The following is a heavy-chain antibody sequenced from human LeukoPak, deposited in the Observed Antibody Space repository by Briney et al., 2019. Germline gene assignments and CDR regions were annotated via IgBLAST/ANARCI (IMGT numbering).Heavy chain of an antibody. CDR3: ARAIRYFDWLLPDDAFDI. CDR1: GFTFSSYW. Sequence: GGSLRLSCAASGFTFSSYWMHWVRQAPGEGLVWVSRINSDGSSTSYADSVKGRFTISRDNAKNTLYLQMNSLRAEDTAVYYCARAIRYFDWLLPDDAFDIWGQGTMVTVSS. V-gene: IGHV3-74*01. J-gene: IGHJ3*02. D-gene: IGHD3-9*01. CDR2: INSDGSST.